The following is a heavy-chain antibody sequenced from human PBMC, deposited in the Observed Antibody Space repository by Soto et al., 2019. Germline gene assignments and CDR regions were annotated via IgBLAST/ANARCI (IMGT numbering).Heavy chain of an antibody. D-gene: IGHD2-8*01. CDR1: GFTSSDYA. J-gene: IGHJ3*02. V-gene: IGHV3-23*01. Sequence: EVQLLESGGGVVQPGGSLRLSCAASGFTSSDYAMSWVRQTPGKGLQWVSGVGGSDDDKHYADSVRGRFIVSRDNSKNTLYLQMNSLRADDTAIYYCAKDATSFNSVWDPFDMWGQGTEVTVSS. CDR2: VGGSDDDK. CDR3: AKDATSFNSVWDPFDM.